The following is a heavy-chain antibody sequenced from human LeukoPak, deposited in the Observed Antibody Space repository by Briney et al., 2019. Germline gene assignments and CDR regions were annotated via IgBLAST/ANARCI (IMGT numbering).Heavy chain of an antibody. CDR1: AYSFTSFW. V-gene: IGHV5-51*01. CDR2: IYPGDSDT. Sequence: GESLQISCKGSAYSFTSFWVGWVRQMPGRGLEWMGIIYPGDSDTRYSPSFQGQVTISADKSISTAYLQWSSLKASDTAMYYCARQFYGGYAFDYWGQGTLVTVSS. D-gene: IGHD4-17*01. CDR3: ARQFYGGYAFDY. J-gene: IGHJ4*02.